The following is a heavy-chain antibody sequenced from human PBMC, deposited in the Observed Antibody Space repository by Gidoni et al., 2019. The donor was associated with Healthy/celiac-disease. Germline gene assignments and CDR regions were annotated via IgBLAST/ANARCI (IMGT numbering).Heavy chain of an antibody. CDR2: IKSKTDCGTT. J-gene: IGHJ4*02. CDR3: TTGSYDFWSGYVAASY. V-gene: IGHV3-15*01. Sequence: EVQLVASGGGLVKPGGSLRLSCAASCLTLSNDWRRWVRQAPGKGLEWVGRIKSKTDCGTTDYAAPVKGRLTISRDDSKNTLYLQMNSLKTEDTAVYYCTTGSYDFWSGYVAASYWGQGTLVTVSS. CDR1: CLTLSNDW. D-gene: IGHD3-3*01.